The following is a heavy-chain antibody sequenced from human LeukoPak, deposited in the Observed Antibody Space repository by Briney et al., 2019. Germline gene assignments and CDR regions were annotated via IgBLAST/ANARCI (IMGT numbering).Heavy chain of an antibody. J-gene: IGHJ4*02. V-gene: IGHV3-9*01. CDR2: ISWNSGSI. Sequence: PGGSLRLSCAASGFTFDDYAMHWVRQAPGKGLEWVSGISWNSGSIGYADSVKGRFTISRDNAKNSLYLQMNSLRAEDTALYYCAREDWTYLDYWGQGTLVTVSS. D-gene: IGHD3/OR15-3a*01. CDR3: AREDWTYLDY. CDR1: GFTFDDYA.